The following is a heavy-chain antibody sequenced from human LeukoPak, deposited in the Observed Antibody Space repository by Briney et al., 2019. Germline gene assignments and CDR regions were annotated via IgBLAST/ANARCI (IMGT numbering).Heavy chain of an antibody. V-gene: IGHV3-21*04. CDR3: AKPIWFGELLPAGPAFDY. CDR2: ISSSSSYI. CDR1: GFTFNTYN. J-gene: IGHJ4*02. D-gene: IGHD3-10*01. Sequence: PGGSLRLSCAASGFTFNTYNMNWVRQAPGKGLEWVSSISSSSSYIYYADSVKGRFTISRDNAKNSLYLQMNSLRAEDTAVYYCAKPIWFGELLPAGPAFDYWGQGTLVTVSS.